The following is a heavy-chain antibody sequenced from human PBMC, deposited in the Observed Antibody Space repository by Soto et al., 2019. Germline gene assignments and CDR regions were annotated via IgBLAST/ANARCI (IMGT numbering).Heavy chain of an antibody. D-gene: IGHD1-7*01. V-gene: IGHV4-39*01. CDR1: GGPISSSKYY. CDR3: ARRHITGSTSFDP. J-gene: IGHJ5*02. CDR2: IYYSGST. Sequence: SETLALTCAVYGGPISSSKYYWGWIRQPPGKGLEWIGNIYYSGSTYYNPSLKSRLTISVDTSKNQFSLKLSSVTAADTAAYYCARRHITGSTSFDPWGQGTLVTGSS.